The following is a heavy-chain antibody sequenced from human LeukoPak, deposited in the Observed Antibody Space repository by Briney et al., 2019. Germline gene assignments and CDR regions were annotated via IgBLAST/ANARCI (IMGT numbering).Heavy chain of an antibody. CDR2: IYHSGST. CDR3: ARVVTMVRGENRGWFDP. D-gene: IGHD3-10*01. V-gene: IGHV4-38-2*02. CDR1: GYSISSGYY. J-gene: IGHJ5*02. Sequence: SETLSLTCTVSGYSISSGYYWGWIRQPPGKGLEWIGSIYHSGSTYCNPSLRSRVTISVDTSKNQFSLKLSSVTAADTAVYYCARVVTMVRGENRGWFDPWGQGTLVTVSS.